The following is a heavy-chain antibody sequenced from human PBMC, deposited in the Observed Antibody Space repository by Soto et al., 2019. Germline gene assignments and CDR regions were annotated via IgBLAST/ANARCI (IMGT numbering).Heavy chain of an antibody. Sequence: QLQLQESGPGLVKPSETLSFTCTVSGGSISSRSHYWGWVRRSPGKHLEWIGSSFYRGSTHYNPSLKTPATISADTSKNQVSLTLYPVTAPDPAVYYCATADGFGLVTTFFEYWGQGILVTVSS. CDR2: SFYRGST. CDR1: GGSISSRSHY. J-gene: IGHJ4*02. D-gene: IGHD3-9*01. CDR3: ATADGFGLVTTFFEY. V-gene: IGHV4-39*01.